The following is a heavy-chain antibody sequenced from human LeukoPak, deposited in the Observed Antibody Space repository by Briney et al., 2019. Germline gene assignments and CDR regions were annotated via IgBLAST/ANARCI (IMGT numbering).Heavy chain of an antibody. Sequence: GASVKVSCKASGGTFSSYAISWVRQAPGQGLEWMGIINPSGGSTSYAQKFQGRVTMTRDTSTSTVYMELSSLRSEDTAVYYCATRQQSDFWSGYVNDYWGQGTLVTVSS. CDR2: INPSGGST. V-gene: IGHV1-46*01. J-gene: IGHJ4*02. D-gene: IGHD3-3*01. CDR3: ATRQQSDFWSGYVNDY. CDR1: GGTFSSYA.